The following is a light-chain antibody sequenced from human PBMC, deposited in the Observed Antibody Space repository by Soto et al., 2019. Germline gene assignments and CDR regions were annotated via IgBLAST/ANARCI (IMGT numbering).Light chain of an antibody. CDR1: NSFIGSNY. J-gene: IGLJ3*02. V-gene: IGLV1-47*02. Sequence: QSVLTQPASASVTPGQRVTISCSGSNSFIGSNYFYWYQQVPGMAPKLLVYSNNERPSGVPDRFSGSRSGTSASLAISGLGSEDEADYYCAAWDDSLRGWVFGGGTKVTVL. CDR2: SNN. CDR3: AAWDDSLRGWV.